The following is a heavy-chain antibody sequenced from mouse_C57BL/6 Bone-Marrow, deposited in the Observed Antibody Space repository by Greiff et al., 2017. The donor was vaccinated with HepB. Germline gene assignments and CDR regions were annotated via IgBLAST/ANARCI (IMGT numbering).Heavy chain of an antibody. Sequence: QVQLQHPGAELVKPGASVKLSCKASGYTFTSYWMHWVKQRPGRGLEWIGRIDPNSGGTKYNEKFKSKATLTVDKPSSTAYMQLSSLTSEDSAVYYCARERVAYYGSSHQYYFDYWGQGTTLTVSS. D-gene: IGHD1-1*01. CDR3: ARERVAYYGSSHQYYFDY. V-gene: IGHV1-72*01. J-gene: IGHJ2*01. CDR1: GYTFTSYW. CDR2: IDPNSGGT.